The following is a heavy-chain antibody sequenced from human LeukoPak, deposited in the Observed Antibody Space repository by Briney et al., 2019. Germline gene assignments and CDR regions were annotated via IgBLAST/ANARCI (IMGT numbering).Heavy chain of an antibody. CDR3: VRQGAGTSHYDDSGLPRGAFDV. D-gene: IGHD3-16*01. V-gene: IGHV5-51*01. CDR2: TLPGDSAV. CDR1: GSIFTNYY. Sequence: GASLLISCKASGSIFTNYYIGWLRPRPGQGLAWMGFTLPGDSAVRYSPSFRGQVTISADRSTSTVYLRWNSLRASDTAMYFCVRQGAGTSHYDDSGLPRGAFDVWGLGTFVTVSS. J-gene: IGHJ3*01.